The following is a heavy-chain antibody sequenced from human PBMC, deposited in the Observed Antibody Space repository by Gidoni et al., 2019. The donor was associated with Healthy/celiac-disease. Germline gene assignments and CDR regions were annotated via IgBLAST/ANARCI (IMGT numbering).Heavy chain of an antibody. V-gene: IGHV4-39*01. J-gene: IGHJ4*02. CDR3: ARLGRDYDSSGYPFFDY. CDR2: IYYSGST. Sequence: QLQLQESGPGLVKPSETLSLTCTVSGGSISSSSYYWGWIRQPPGKGLEWIGSIYYSGSTYYNPSLKSRVTISVDTSKNQFSLKLSSVTAADTAVYYCARLGRDYDSSGYPFFDYWGQGTLVTVSS. D-gene: IGHD3-22*01. CDR1: GGSISSSSYY.